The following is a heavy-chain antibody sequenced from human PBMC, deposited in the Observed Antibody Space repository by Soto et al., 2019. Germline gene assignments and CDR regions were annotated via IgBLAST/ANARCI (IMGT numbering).Heavy chain of an antibody. CDR3: ARAGGRQLKRRGVWAY. Sequence: QVQLVQSGAEVTKPGSSVTVSCKASGDTFSTYGFDWVRQAPGQRLEWMGGIIPVFGKTNYAKEFQGRLTISANESTSTVYMQLSSLTSEDTAVYYCARAGGRQLKRRGVWAYCGQGTLVTVSS. CDR2: IIPVFGKT. J-gene: IGHJ4*02. CDR1: GDTFSTYG. V-gene: IGHV1-69*01. D-gene: IGHD1-1*01.